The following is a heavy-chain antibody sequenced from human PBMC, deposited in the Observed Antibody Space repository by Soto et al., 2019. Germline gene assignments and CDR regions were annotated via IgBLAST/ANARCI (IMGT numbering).Heavy chain of an antibody. D-gene: IGHD4-17*01. CDR1: GGSISNYY. CDR3: ARLYGGNLFDY. V-gene: IGHV4-59*01. J-gene: IGHJ4*02. Sequence: SETLSLTCTVSGGSISNYYWNWIRQSPGKGLEWIGYIYSSGSTHYNPSLQNRVTISIDTSKNQVSLKVNSVTAADTAVYYCARLYGGNLFDYWGQGTLVTVSS. CDR2: IYSSGST.